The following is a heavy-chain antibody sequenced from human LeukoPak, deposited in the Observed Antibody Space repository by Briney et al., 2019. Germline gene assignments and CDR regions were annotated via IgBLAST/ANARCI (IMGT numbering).Heavy chain of an antibody. J-gene: IGHJ4*02. D-gene: IGHD2-21*01. CDR3: ARVTPEQNMVVSILDTGLRRYYFDY. CDR2: IIPIFGTA. V-gene: IGHV1-69*13. Sequence: GASVKVSCKASGGTFSSYAISWVRQAPGQGLEWMGGIIPIFGTANYAQKFQGRVTITADESTSTAYMELSSLRSEDTAVYYCARVTPEQNMVVSILDTGLRRYYFDYWGQGTLVTVSS. CDR1: GGTFSSYA.